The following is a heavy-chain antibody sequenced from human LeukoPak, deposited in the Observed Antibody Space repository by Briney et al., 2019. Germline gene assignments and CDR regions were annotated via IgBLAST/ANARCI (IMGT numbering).Heavy chain of an antibody. CDR1: GFTFSNYA. Sequence: GGSLRLSCAASGFTFSNYALSWVRQAPGKGLEWVSALSVSGGSTYYADSVKGRFTISRDNSKNTLYLRMNSLRAEDTAVYYCAKVNSESYSAFDYWGQGTLVTVSS. D-gene: IGHD1-26*01. J-gene: IGHJ4*02. V-gene: IGHV3-23*01. CDR3: AKVNSESYSAFDY. CDR2: LSVSGGST.